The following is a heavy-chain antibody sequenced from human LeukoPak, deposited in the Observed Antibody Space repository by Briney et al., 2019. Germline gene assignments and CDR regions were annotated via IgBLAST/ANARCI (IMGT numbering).Heavy chain of an antibody. V-gene: IGHV1-69*13. CDR2: IIPIFGTA. CDR3: AREYYDILTGYYNDY. CDR1: GGTFSSYA. J-gene: IGHJ4*02. D-gene: IGHD3-9*01. Sequence: SVKVSCKASGGTFSSYAISWVRQAPGQGLEWMGGIIPIFGTANYAQKFQGRATITADESTSTAYMELSSLRSEDTAVYYCAREYYDILTGYYNDYWGQGTLVTVSS.